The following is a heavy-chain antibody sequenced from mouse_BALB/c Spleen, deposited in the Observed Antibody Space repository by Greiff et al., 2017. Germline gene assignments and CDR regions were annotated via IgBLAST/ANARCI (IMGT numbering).Heavy chain of an antibody. J-gene: IGHJ2*01. Sequence: EVMLVESGGGLVQPGGSRKLSCAASGFTFSSFGMHWVRQAPEKGLEWVAYISSGSSTIYYADTVKGRFTISRDNPKNTLCLQMTSLRSEDTAMYYCASHYYGSSPFDYWGQGTTLTVSS. CDR2: ISSGSSTI. CDR1: GFTFSSFG. D-gene: IGHD1-1*01. CDR3: ASHYYGSSPFDY. V-gene: IGHV5-17*02.